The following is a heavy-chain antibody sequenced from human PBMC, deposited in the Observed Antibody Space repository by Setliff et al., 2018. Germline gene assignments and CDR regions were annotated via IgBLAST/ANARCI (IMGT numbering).Heavy chain of an antibody. D-gene: IGHD3-22*01. Sequence: SETLSLTCAVYGGSFSTYYWNWIRQPPGKGLEWIGEINHGGSTNYNPSLKSRATISVDTSKNQFSLKLRSVTAADTAVYYCASPRLSYYDNGAFPSDAFDLWGQGTMVTVSS. CDR3: ASPRLSYYDNGAFPSDAFDL. V-gene: IGHV4-34*01. CDR2: INHGGST. J-gene: IGHJ3*01. CDR1: GGSFSTYY.